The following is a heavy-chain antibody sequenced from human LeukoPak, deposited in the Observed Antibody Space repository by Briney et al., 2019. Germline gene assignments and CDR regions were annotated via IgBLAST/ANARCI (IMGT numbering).Heavy chain of an antibody. J-gene: IGHJ4*02. CDR2: ISGSGGST. V-gene: IGHV3-23*01. D-gene: IGHD3-10*01. Sequence: GGSLRLSCAASGITFSTSAMSWVRQAPGKGLEWVSAISGSGGSTYYADSVKGLFTISRDNSKSTLHLQMNSLRVDDTAVYYCAKLLRGTVVPFYDYWGQGTLVTVSS. CDR1: GITFSTSA. CDR3: AKLLRGTVVPFYDY.